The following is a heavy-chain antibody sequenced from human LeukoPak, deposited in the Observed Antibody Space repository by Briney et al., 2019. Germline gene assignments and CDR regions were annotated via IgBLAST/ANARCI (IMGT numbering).Heavy chain of an antibody. CDR2: INPSDGST. J-gene: IGHJ4*02. V-gene: IGHV1-46*01. D-gene: IGHD3-3*01. CDR1: GYSFTYQF. Sequence: ASVKVSCKASGYSFTYQFMNWARQAPRQGLEWLGIINPSDGSTTYAQKFQDRVILTRDTSTSTMYMELSSLRSEDTAIYYCVRGGYDSSSDYYPSHWGQGTLVTVPS. CDR3: VRGGYDSSSDYYPSH.